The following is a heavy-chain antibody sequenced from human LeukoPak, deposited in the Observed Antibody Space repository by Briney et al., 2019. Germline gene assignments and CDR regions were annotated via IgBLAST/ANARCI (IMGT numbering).Heavy chain of an antibody. CDR1: GFTFSTCA. Sequence: GGSLRLSCAASGFTFSTCAMHWVRQAPDMGLEWLAMISFDGNNVNHADSVKGRFTISRDNAKNSLFLQMNSLRAEDTAVYYCARGPLIAAAGTWWGQGTLVTVSS. CDR2: ISFDGNNV. V-gene: IGHV3-30-3*01. J-gene: IGHJ4*02. D-gene: IGHD6-13*01. CDR3: ARGPLIAAAGTW.